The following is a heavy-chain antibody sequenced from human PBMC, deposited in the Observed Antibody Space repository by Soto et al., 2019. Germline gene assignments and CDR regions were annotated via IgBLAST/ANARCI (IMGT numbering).Heavy chain of an antibody. CDR2: IYSSGGT. CDR1: GGPMTSYF. J-gene: IGHJ5*02. Sequence: PSETLSLTCTVSGGPMTSYFWHWLRQPAGKGLEWIGRIYSSGGTIYNASLESRLTLSLDVSTNQFSLSLSSVTAADTAMYYRARAGGVRAPFDPWGQGIMVTVSS. V-gene: IGHV4-4*07. D-gene: IGHD3-10*01. CDR3: ARAGGVRAPFDP.